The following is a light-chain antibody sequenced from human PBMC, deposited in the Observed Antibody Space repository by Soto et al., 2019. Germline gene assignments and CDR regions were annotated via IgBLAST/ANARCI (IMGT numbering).Light chain of an antibody. CDR1: QIVSSY. J-gene: IGKJ4*01. V-gene: IGKV3-11*01. CDR2: DAS. Sequence: EIVLTQSPATLSLSPGERATLSCRASQIVSSYLAWYQQKPCQAPRLLIYDASNRATGIPARFSGSGSGTDFTLTISSLEPEDFAVYYCQQRSNWPLTFGGGTKV. CDR3: QQRSNWPLT.